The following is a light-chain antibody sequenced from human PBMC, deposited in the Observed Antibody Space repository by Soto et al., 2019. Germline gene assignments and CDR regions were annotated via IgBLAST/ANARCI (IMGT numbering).Light chain of an antibody. Sequence: EFVLTQSPGTLSLSPGERANLSCRASRTVRNGYLAWYQQKPGQAPRLLIYDACSRATGIPDRFSGGGSGTDFTLTISRLEPEDFAVYYCQQFSSYPLTFGGGTKVDI. J-gene: IGKJ4*01. CDR2: DAC. CDR1: RTVRNGY. CDR3: QQFSSYPLT. V-gene: IGKV3-20*01.